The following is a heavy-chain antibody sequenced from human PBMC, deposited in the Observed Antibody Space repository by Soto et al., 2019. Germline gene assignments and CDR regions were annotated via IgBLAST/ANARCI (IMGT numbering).Heavy chain of an antibody. CDR3: ARGRVGQQLVLSWFDP. J-gene: IGHJ5*02. D-gene: IGHD6-13*01. CDR2: MNPNSGNT. Sequence: GASVKVSCKASGFTFSAYYIYWVRQAPGQGLEWIGWMNPNSGNTSYAQKFQGRVTMTRNTSISTAYMELSSLRSEDTAVYYCARGRVGQQLVLSWFDPWGQGTLVTVSS. V-gene: IGHV1-8*02. CDR1: GFTFSAYY.